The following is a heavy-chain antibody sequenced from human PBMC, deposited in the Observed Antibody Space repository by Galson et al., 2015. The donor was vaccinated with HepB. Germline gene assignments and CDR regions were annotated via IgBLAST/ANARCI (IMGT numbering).Heavy chain of an antibody. Sequence: SLRLSCAASGFSFSTYGMHWVRQAPGKGLEWVAVISYDGSYKYHSDSVRGRFTISRDNSKNTLYLQMNSLRVEDTAVYYCAKEDGAVAGFLDYWGQGTLVTVSS. CDR3: AKEDGAVAGFLDY. CDR2: ISYDGSYK. D-gene: IGHD6-19*01. J-gene: IGHJ4*02. CDR1: GFSFSTYG. V-gene: IGHV3-30*18.